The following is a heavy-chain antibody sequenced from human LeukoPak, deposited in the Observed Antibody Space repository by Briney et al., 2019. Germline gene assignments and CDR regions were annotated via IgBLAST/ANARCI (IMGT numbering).Heavy chain of an antibody. Sequence: DSGKVSCKASGYTFTSYYMHWVRQAPGQGLEWMGIINASGGSTSYAQKFQGRVTMTRDTSTSTVYMELSSLRSEDTAVYYCAREGATTGFDYWGQGTLVTVSS. D-gene: IGHD1-26*01. CDR1: GYTFTSYY. CDR2: INASGGST. V-gene: IGHV1-46*01. J-gene: IGHJ4*02. CDR3: AREGATTGFDY.